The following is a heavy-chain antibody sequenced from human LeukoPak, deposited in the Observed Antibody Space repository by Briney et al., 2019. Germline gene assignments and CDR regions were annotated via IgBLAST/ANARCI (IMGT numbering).Heavy chain of an antibody. CDR1: GFTFSSYA. Sequence: GGSLRLSCAASGFTFSSYAMSWVRQAPGKGLEWVGRIKSKNVGGTTDYAAPVKGRFTISRDDSKNTVYLQMNSLKIEDTAVYYCTSHAAFDPWGQGTLVTVSS. CDR2: IKSKNVGGTT. CDR3: TSHAAFDP. J-gene: IGHJ5*02. V-gene: IGHV3-15*01.